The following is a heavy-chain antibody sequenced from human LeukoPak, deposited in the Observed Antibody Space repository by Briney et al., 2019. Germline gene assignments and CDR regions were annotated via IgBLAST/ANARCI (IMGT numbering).Heavy chain of an antibody. Sequence: QSGGSLRLSCTASGFTFSTYGMSWVRQAPGKGLEWVSSIRGGTGYTFYADSVKGRFTISRDNSKNTLYLQMNSLRAEDTAVYYCARDLIVVVPAANTGYYYYYGMDVWGQGTTVTVSS. CDR3: ARDLIVVVPAANTGYYYYYGMDV. V-gene: IGHV3-23*01. CDR1: GFTFSTYG. J-gene: IGHJ6*02. CDR2: IRGGTGYT. D-gene: IGHD2-2*01.